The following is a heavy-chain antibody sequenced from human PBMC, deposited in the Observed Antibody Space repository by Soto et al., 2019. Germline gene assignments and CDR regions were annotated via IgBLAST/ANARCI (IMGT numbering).Heavy chain of an antibody. Sequence: NPSETLSLTCTVSGGSIGSYHWSWVRQPPGKGLEWIASVYYTGTTNYNPSLGSRVTISIDAPENQISLKLTSVTAADTAFYYCARDTVLTGMFDLWGQGTLVTV. CDR2: VYYTGTT. CDR1: GGSIGSYH. CDR3: ARDTVLTGMFDL. V-gene: IGHV4-59*01. D-gene: IGHD4-17*01. J-gene: IGHJ5*02.